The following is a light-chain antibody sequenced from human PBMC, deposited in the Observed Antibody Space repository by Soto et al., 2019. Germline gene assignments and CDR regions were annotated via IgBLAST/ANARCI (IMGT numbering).Light chain of an antibody. Sequence: QSALTQPPSASGSPGQSVTISCTGTSSDVGGYNFVSWYQQHPGKAPKLMIYEVSKRPSGVPDRFSGSKSGNTASLTVSGLQAEDEADYSFSSYAGNNNLVFGGGTKVTVL. CDR3: SSYAGNNNLV. V-gene: IGLV2-8*01. J-gene: IGLJ2*01. CDR2: EVS. CDR1: SSDVGGYNF.